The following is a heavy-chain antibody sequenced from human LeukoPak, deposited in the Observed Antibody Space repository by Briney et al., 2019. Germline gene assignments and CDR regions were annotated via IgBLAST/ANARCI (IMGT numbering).Heavy chain of an antibody. V-gene: IGHV1-69*05. CDR2: IIPIFGTA. J-gene: IGHJ3*01. CDR1: GGTFSSYA. D-gene: IGHD3-22*01. CDR3: ARLGLSPYYDSSGYLY. Sequence: ASVKVSCKASGGTFSSYAISWVRQAPGQGLEWMGGIIPIFGTANYAQKLQGRVTMTTDTSTSTAYMELRSLRSDDTAVYYCARLGLSPYYDSSGYLYWGQGTMVTVSS.